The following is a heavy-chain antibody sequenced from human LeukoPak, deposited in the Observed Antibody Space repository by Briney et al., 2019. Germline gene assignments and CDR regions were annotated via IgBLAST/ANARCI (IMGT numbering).Heavy chain of an antibody. CDR1: GGSISSYY. D-gene: IGHD6-6*01. V-gene: IGHV4-59*05. J-gene: IGHJ4*02. CDR2: IYYSGST. CDR3: ASSPGYYFDY. Sequence: SETLSLTCTVSGGSISSYYWNWIRQPAGKGLEWIGRIYYSGSTYYNPSLKSRVTISVDTSKNQFSLKLSSVTAADTAVYYCASSPGYYFDYWGQGTLVTVSS.